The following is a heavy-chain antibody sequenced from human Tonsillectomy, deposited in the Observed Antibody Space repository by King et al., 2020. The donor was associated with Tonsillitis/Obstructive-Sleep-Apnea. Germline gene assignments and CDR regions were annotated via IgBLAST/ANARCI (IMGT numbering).Heavy chain of an antibody. D-gene: IGHD2-21*01. Sequence: QLVQSGGGLVQPGRSLRLSCAVSGFTFDDYAMHWVRQAPGKGLEWVSGISWQSGSIGYADSVKGRFTISRDNAKNSLDLQMNSLRAEDTALYYCVKGLRREGIARNWFDPWGQGTLVTVSS. CDR2: ISWQSGSI. V-gene: IGHV3-9*01. CDR1: GFTFDDYA. CDR3: VKGLRREGIARNWFDP. J-gene: IGHJ5*02.